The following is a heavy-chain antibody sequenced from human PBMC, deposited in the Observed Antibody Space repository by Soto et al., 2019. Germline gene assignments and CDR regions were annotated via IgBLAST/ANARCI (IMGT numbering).Heavy chain of an antibody. D-gene: IGHD2-2*01. Sequence: PGGSLRLSYAASGFTFDDYGMSWVRQAPGKGLEWVSGINWNGASTGYSDSVKGRLTISRDNAKNSLYLQMNSLRAEDTALYHCARDRFVCSSTSCNYWYFDLWGRGTLVTVSS. CDR3: ARDRFVCSSTSCNYWYFDL. CDR1: GFTFDDYG. J-gene: IGHJ2*01. V-gene: IGHV3-20*01. CDR2: INWNGAST.